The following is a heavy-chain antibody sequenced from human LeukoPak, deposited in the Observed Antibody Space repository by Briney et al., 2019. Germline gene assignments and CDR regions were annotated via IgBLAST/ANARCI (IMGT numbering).Heavy chain of an antibody. Sequence: GGSLRLSCAASGFTFDDYAMHWVRQAPGKGLEWVSGISWNSGSIGYADSVKGRFTISRDNAKNSLYLQMNSLRAEDTAVYYCAKRNRYYFDYWGQGTLVTVSS. V-gene: IGHV3-9*01. CDR3: AKRNRYYFDY. CDR2: ISWNSGSI. J-gene: IGHJ4*02. D-gene: IGHD3-3*01. CDR1: GFTFDDYA.